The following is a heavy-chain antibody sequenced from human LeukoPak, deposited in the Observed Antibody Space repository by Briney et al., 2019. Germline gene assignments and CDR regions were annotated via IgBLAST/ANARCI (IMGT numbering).Heavy chain of an antibody. CDR2: IRQDGSQK. CDR3: ARESGSVTSEVDFDY. V-gene: IGHV3-7*01. Sequence: GGSLRLSCAASGFTVSNKYMTWVRQAPGKGLEWVATIRQDGSQKYYVDSVKGRFTISRDNAKNSLYLQMNSLRAEDTAVYYCARESGSVTSEVDFDYWGQGTLVTVSS. CDR1: GFTVSNKY. D-gene: IGHD4-17*01. J-gene: IGHJ4*02.